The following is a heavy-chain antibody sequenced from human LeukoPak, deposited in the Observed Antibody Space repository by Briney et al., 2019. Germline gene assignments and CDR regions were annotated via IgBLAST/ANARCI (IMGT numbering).Heavy chain of an antibody. V-gene: IGHV3-30*04. CDR1: GFTFSSFA. CDR2: ISYDENSK. Sequence: GGSLRLSCAASGFTFSSFAMHWVRQAPGKGLEWVAVISYDENSKFYADSVKGRFTISRDISKNNLYLQMNSLKAEDTALYYCARWSCSSANCWAGAFDVWGQGTMVTVSS. CDR3: ARWSCSSANCWAGAFDV. J-gene: IGHJ3*01. D-gene: IGHD2-2*01.